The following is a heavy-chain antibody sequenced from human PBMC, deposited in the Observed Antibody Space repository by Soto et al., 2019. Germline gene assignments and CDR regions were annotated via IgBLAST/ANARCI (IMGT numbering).Heavy chain of an antibody. Sequence: SETLSLTCTVSGGSMTNYYWGWIRQLPGKGPEWIGFIFYNGRVSYNPSLESRITMSVDTSKNQFSLRVNSLTAADTALYYCARHSPNGNSWNYLDHWGQGTLVTVSS. CDR1: GGSMTNYY. D-gene: IGHD6-13*01. CDR2: IFYNGRV. V-gene: IGHV4-59*08. J-gene: IGHJ4*02. CDR3: ARHSPNGNSWNYLDH.